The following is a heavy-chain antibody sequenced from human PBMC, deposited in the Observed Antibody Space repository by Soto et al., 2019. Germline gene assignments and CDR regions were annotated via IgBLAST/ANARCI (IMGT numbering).Heavy chain of an antibody. CDR3: AAVTCNDVHYYYGMDV. D-gene: IGHD1-1*01. Sequence: SVKVSCKASGFTFTSSAVQWVRQARGQRLEWIGWIVVGSGNTNYAQKFQERVTITRDMSTSTAYMELSSLRSEDTAVYYCAAVTCNDVHYYYGMDVWGQGTTVTVS. CDR2: IVVGSGNT. CDR1: GFTFTSSA. V-gene: IGHV1-58*01. J-gene: IGHJ6*02.